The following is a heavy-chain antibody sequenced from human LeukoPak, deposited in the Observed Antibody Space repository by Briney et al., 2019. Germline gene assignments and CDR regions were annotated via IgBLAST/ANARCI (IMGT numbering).Heavy chain of an antibody. CDR3: ARASSFDKTTRWNPAYFGT. CDR1: GGSLSGFY. D-gene: IGHD1-1*01. CDR2: INHSGTT. Sequence: SETLSLTCAVHGGSLSGFYWSWIRQPPGKGLEWIGEINHSGTTNYNPSLKSRVTISVDTSKNQVSLDLASVTAADTAVYYCARASSFDKTTRWNPAYFGTWGPGSLVTVAS. J-gene: IGHJ5*02. V-gene: IGHV4-34*01.